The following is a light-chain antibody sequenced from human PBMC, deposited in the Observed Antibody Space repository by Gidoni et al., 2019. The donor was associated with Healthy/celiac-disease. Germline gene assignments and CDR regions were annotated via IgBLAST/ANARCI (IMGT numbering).Light chain of an antibody. J-gene: IGKJ5*01. CDR1: QSISSY. Sequence: DIQMTQSPSSLSASVGDRATITCRTSQSISSYLNWYQQKPGKAPKLLIYAASSLQSVVPSRFSGSGSRAVFTLIISILHPEDFASYCCQLCCSTPITFGQGTRLEIK. CDR3: QLCCSTPIT. V-gene: IGKV1-39*01. CDR2: AAS.